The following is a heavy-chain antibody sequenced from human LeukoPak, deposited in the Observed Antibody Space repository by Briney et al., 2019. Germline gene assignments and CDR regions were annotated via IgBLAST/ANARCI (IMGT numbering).Heavy chain of an antibody. V-gene: IGHV1-18*01. J-gene: IGHJ4*02. Sequence: ASVKVSCKASGYTFTSYGISWVRQAPGQGLEWMGWISAYNGNTNYAQKLQGRVTMTTDTSTSTAYMELRSLGSDDTAVYYCARDSSGLPSFDYWGQGTLVTVSS. CDR1: GYTFTSYG. CDR3: ARDSSGLPSFDY. D-gene: IGHD6-19*01. CDR2: ISAYNGNT.